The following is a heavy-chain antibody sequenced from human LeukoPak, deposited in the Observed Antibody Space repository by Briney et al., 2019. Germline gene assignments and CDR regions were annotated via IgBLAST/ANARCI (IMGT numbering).Heavy chain of an antibody. Sequence: SETLSLTCIVSGGSVSSDNSYCSWIRQPPGKGLEWIGYLSYSGSTSYNPSLKSRVTISVDTSKNQFSLKLSSVTAADTAMYYCARGAAWGQGTLVTVSS. V-gene: IGHV4-61*01. CDR1: GGSVSSDNSY. J-gene: IGHJ5*02. CDR3: ARGAA. CDR2: LSYSGST.